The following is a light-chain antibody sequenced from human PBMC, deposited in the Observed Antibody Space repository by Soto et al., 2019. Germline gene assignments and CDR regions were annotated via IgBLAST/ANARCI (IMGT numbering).Light chain of an antibody. Sequence: DIQMTQSPSTLSASVGDRVTITCWASQSISTWLAWFQQKPGKAPDLLIYDASSLESGVPSRLRGSGYGTELTITISSMQTDDFDTYYCQHYNSYPYTFGQGTKVDIK. CDR3: QHYNSYPYT. CDR1: QSISTW. CDR2: DAS. J-gene: IGKJ2*01. V-gene: IGKV1-5*01.